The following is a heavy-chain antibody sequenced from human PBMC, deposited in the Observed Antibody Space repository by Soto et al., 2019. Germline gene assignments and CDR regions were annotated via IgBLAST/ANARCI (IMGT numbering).Heavy chain of an antibody. CDR1: GGSISSGGYY. CDR2: IYYSGST. CDR3: ARTSYYDSSGYYPEDDAFDI. Sequence: QVQLQESGPGLVKPSQTLSLTCTVSGGSISSGGYYWSWIRQHPGKGLEWIGYIYYSGSTYYNPSLKSRVTISVDTSKNPFSLKLSSVTAAYTAVYYCARTSYYDSSGYYPEDDAFDIWGQGTMVTVSS. J-gene: IGHJ3*02. V-gene: IGHV4-31*03. D-gene: IGHD3-22*01.